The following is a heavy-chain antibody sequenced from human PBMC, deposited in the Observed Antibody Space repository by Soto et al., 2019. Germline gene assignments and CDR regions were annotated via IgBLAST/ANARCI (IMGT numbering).Heavy chain of an antibody. D-gene: IGHD6-13*01. V-gene: IGHV4-4*07. CDR1: GASMNSYH. CDR2: IHSSGST. J-gene: IGHJ5*02. CDR3: ARDQGVAAAGITWFDP. Sequence: SDTLSLTCTVSGASMNSYHWSWIRQPAGKGLEWIGHIHSSGSTNYNPSLKSRVTMSVDTSKNQFSLRLMSLTAADTAVYYCARDQGVAAAGITWFDPWGQGSLVTVSS.